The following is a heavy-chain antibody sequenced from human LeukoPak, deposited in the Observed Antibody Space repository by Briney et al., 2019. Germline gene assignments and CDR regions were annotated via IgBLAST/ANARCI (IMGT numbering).Heavy chain of an antibody. D-gene: IGHD3-10*01. V-gene: IGHV3-20*04. Sequence: PGGSLRLSCAASGFTFDDYGMSWVRQAPGKGLEWVSGINWNGGRIGYAESVKGLFTISRDNAKNSLYLQMNSLRAEDTALYYCSRRFGELEPAFDLWGQGTLVTVSS. CDR1: GFTFDDYG. J-gene: IGHJ3*01. CDR3: SRRFGELEPAFDL. CDR2: INWNGGRI.